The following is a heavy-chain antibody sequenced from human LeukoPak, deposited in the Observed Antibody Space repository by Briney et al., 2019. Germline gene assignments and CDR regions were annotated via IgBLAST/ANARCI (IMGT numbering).Heavy chain of an antibody. Sequence: SETLSLTCTVSGDSISSYYWSWIRQPPGKGLEWIGYIYYSGSTNYNPSLKSRVTISLDTSKNQFSLKLSSVTAADTAVYYCARQRCLGSSCHFDYWGQGTLVTVSS. CDR3: ARQRCLGSSCHFDY. CDR1: GDSISSYY. V-gene: IGHV4-59*08. D-gene: IGHD6-13*01. CDR2: IYYSGST. J-gene: IGHJ4*02.